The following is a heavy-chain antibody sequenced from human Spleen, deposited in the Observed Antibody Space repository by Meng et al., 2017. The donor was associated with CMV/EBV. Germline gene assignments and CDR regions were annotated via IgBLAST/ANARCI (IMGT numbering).Heavy chain of an antibody. Sequence: GESLKISCEVSGFTFRSYEMNWVRQAPGKGLEWISYISRSGDIIYYADSVKGRFTISRDNGKNSLYLHMDSLRAEDTAVYYCARGDGILIFDMVYPYYFDYWGQGTLVTVSS. CDR2: ISRSGDII. CDR3: ARGDGILIFDMVYPYYFDY. J-gene: IGHJ4*02. D-gene: IGHD3/OR15-3a*01. V-gene: IGHV3-48*03. CDR1: GFTFRSYE.